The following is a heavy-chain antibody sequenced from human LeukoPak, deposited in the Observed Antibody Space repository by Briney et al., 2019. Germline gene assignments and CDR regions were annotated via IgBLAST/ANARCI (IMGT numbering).Heavy chain of an antibody. J-gene: IGHJ4*02. Sequence: ASVKVSCKTSGYSFTNNYMHWVRQAPGQGLEWMGIINPSGGNTNYAQKFQGRVTMTRDTSTRTVYIELSSLRSEDTAVYYCARDQGLTGYFDCWGQGTLVTVSS. CDR2: INPSGGNT. CDR3: ARDQGLTGYFDC. CDR1: GYSFTNNY. V-gene: IGHV1-46*01. D-gene: IGHD3-9*01.